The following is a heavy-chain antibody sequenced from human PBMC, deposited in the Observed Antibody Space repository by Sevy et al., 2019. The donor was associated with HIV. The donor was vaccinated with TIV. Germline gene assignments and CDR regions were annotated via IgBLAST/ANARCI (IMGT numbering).Heavy chain of an antibody. Sequence: ASVKVSCKASGFTFTSSAVQWVRQARGQRLEWRGWIVVGSGNTNYAQKFQERVTITRDMSTSTAYMDLSSLRSEDTAVYYCAADLEYYYDSRGYPDAFDIWGQGTMVTVSS. D-gene: IGHD3-22*01. V-gene: IGHV1-58*01. J-gene: IGHJ3*02. CDR3: AADLEYYYDSRGYPDAFDI. CDR1: GFTFTSSA. CDR2: IVVGSGNT.